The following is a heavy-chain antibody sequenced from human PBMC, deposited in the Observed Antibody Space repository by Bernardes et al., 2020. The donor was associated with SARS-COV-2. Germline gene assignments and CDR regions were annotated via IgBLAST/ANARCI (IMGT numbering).Heavy chain of an antibody. D-gene: IGHD1-26*01. CDR2: ISYDGTTR. CDR3: AREWEDYTSSLFDY. Sequence: GSLSLSCAASGFTFSTFAMHWVRQAPGKGLEWVAIISYDGTTRYNTYSLKGRFTISRDNSKNTLFLQMNSLTTEDTAIYYCAREWEDYTSSLFDYWGQGTLVTVSS. V-gene: IGHV3-30-3*01. CDR1: GFTFSTFA. J-gene: IGHJ4*02.